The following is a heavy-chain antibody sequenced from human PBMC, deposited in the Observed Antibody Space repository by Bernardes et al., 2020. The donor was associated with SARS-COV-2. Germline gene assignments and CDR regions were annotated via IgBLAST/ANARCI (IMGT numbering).Heavy chain of an antibody. V-gene: IGHV1-18*01. CDR1: GYTFRTYG. J-gene: IGHJ2*01. CDR3: ARVRYTSSSHWDFDL. CDR2: MSADSGDS. Sequence: ASVKVSCNASGYTFRTYGITWVRQAPGQGLEWMGWMSADSGDSNYAQKLRGRVTMTTDTSTSTAYMDLRSLRSDDTAVYYCARVRYTSSSHWDFDLWGRGTLVTVSS. D-gene: IGHD6-6*01.